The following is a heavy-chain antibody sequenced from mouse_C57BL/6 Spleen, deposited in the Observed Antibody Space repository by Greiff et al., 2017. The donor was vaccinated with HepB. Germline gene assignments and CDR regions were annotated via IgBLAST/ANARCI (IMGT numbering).Heavy chain of an antibody. CDR3: AGTVYYDSRAFDY. D-gene: IGHD1-1*01. CDR1: GYTFTSYW. Sequence: VQLQQPGAELVKPGASVKLSCKASGYTFTSYWMQWVKQRPGQGLEWIGELDPSDSYTNYNQKFKGKATLTVDTSSSKAYMQLSSLTSEDAAVYYCAGTVYYDSRAFDYWGQGTTLTVSS. J-gene: IGHJ2*01. CDR2: LDPSDSYT. V-gene: IGHV1-50*01.